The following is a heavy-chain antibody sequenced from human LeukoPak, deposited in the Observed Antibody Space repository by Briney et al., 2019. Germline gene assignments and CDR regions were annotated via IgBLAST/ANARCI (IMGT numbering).Heavy chain of an antibody. CDR2: IYYSGST. V-gene: IGHV4-59*01. Sequence: SETLSPTCTVSGGSISSYYWSWIRQPPGKGLEWIGYIYYSGSTNYNPSLKSRVTISVDTSKNQFSLKLGSVTAADTAVYYCARGQGSGVYYYYYYGMDVWGQGTTVTVSS. J-gene: IGHJ6*02. CDR3: ARGQGSGVYYYYYYGMDV. CDR1: GGSISSYY. D-gene: IGHD3-10*01.